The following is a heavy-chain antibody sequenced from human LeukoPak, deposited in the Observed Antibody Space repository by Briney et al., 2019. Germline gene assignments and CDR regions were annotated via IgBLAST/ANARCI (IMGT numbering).Heavy chain of an antibody. V-gene: IGHV4-59*01. CDR2: IHHSGST. D-gene: IGHD3-16*01. CDR1: GGSISSYY. CDR3: AKWGMGTRRKESRTRFDP. Sequence: SETLSLTCTVSGGSISSYYWSWIRQPPGTGLEWIGYIHHSGSTYYNPSLKSRVTISLDTSKSQFSLRLSSLTAADTAVYYCAKWGMGTRRKESRTRFDPWGQGTLVTVSS. J-gene: IGHJ5*02.